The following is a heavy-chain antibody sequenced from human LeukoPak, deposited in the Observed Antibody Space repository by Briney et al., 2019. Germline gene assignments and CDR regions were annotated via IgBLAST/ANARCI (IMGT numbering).Heavy chain of an antibody. Sequence: SETLSLTCTVSGGSISNYYWSWIRQPPGKGLEWIGYIYYNGNTNYNPSLRSRVTISVDTSKNQFSLNLSSVTAADTAVYYCAREIRAVADFEYWGQGALITVPS. J-gene: IGHJ4*02. CDR3: AREIRAVADFEY. CDR1: GGSISNYY. D-gene: IGHD6-19*01. CDR2: IYYNGNT. V-gene: IGHV4-59*01.